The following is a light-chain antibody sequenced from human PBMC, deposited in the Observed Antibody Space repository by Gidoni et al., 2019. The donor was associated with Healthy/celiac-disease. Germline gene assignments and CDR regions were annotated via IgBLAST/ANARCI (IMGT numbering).Light chain of an antibody. CDR1: QDISNY. CDR3: QQYDNLPLLIT. Sequence: IQMTQSPSSLSASVGDRVTITCQASQDISNYLNWYQQNPGKAPKLLIDDASNLETGVPSRFSGRGSGTDFTFTISSLQPEDIATYYCQQYDNLPLLITCGGGTKVEIK. CDR2: DAS. V-gene: IGKV1-33*01. J-gene: IGKJ4*01.